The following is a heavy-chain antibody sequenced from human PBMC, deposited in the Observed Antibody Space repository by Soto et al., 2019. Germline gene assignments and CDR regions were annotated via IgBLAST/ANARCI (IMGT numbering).Heavy chain of an antibody. Sequence: QVQLVQSGAEVKKPGSSVKVSCKASGGTFSSYAISWVRQAPGQGLEWMGGIIPIFGTANYAQKFQGRVTITADKSTSTAYMELSSLGSEDTAVYYCARDSLPQDYYGSGLWYFDLWGRGTLVTVSS. CDR3: ARDSLPQDYYGSGLWYFDL. CDR1: GGTFSSYA. V-gene: IGHV1-69*06. J-gene: IGHJ2*01. D-gene: IGHD3-10*01. CDR2: IIPIFGTA.